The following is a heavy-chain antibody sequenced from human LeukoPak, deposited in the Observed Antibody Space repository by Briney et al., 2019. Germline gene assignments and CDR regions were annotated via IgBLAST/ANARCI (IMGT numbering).Heavy chain of an antibody. D-gene: IGHD1-20*01. V-gene: IGHV3-21*01. CDR2: ITSRSTHT. CDR1: RFTFSGYN. J-gene: IGHJ4*02. CDR3: ARDFSETVTGTPGGTFDY. Sequence: GGSLRLSCAASRFTFSGYNMHWVRHRPGRGPEWVSNITSRSTHTSSTESLRGRFTISRDNAKNSLSLQMSSLRDQHTAVYYCARDFSETVTGTPGGTFDYCGQGTQVTVSS.